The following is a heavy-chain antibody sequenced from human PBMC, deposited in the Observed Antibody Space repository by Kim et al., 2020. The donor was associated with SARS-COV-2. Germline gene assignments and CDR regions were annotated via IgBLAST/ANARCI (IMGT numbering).Heavy chain of an antibody. CDR2: IYYSGST. J-gene: IGHJ6*02. V-gene: IGHV4-39*02. Sequence: SETLSLTCTVSGGSISSSSYYWGWIRQPPGKGLEWIGSIYYSGSTYYNPSLKSRVTISVDTSKNQFSLKLSSVTAADTAVYYCVRESRDYGDYENYYNYGMDVWGQGTTVTVSS. CDR1: GGSISSSSYY. CDR3: VRESRDYGDYENYYNYGMDV. D-gene: IGHD4-17*01.